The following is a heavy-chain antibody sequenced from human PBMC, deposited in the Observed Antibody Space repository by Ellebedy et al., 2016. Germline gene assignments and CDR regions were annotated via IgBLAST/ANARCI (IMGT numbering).Heavy chain of an antibody. CDR1: GGSISSISYY. Sequence: GSLRLSCTVSGGSISSISYYWGWIRQPPRKGLEWIGNIHYSGSTYYKASLTSRLTMTVDRSKNQFSLNLRSVTAADTAVYYCARLDEYDFFFDYWGQGILVIVSS. J-gene: IGHJ4*02. CDR2: IHYSGST. V-gene: IGHV4-39*01. D-gene: IGHD3-3*01. CDR3: ARLDEYDFFFDY.